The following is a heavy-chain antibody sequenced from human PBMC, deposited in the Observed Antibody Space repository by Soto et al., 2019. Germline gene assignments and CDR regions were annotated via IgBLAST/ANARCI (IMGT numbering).Heavy chain of an antibody. CDR3: ARQGVVGATGWFAP. Sequence: PSETLSLTCTVFGGSISSSAFSWGWIRQPPGKKLEWIGGIYYSGTTYYNPSLKSRVTISVDTSNNQFSLRLNSVTAADTAVYYCARQGVVGATGWFAPWGQGTLVTVSS. CDR2: IYYSGTT. J-gene: IGHJ5*02. D-gene: IGHD1-26*01. V-gene: IGHV4-39*01. CDR1: GGSISSSAFS.